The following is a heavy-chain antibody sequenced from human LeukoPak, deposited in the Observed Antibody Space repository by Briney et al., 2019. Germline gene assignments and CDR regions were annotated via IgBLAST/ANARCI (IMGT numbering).Heavy chain of an antibody. V-gene: IGHV1-69*13. Sequence: ASVKVSCKASGGTFSSYAISWVRQAPGQGLEWMGGIIPIFGTANYAQKFQGRVTITADESTSTAYMELSSLRSEDTAVYYCAREAGFTTVTTYYFDYWGQGILVTVSS. CDR3: AREAGFTTVTTYYFDY. J-gene: IGHJ4*02. CDR2: IIPIFGTA. CDR1: GGTFSSYA. D-gene: IGHD4-17*01.